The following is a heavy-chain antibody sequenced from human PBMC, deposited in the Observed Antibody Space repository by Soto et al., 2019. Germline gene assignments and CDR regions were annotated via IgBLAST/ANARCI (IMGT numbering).Heavy chain of an antibody. V-gene: IGHV1-18*01. CDR2: ISAHNGNT. J-gene: IGHJ4*02. CDR1: GYTFTSYG. Sequence: QVHLVQSGAEVKKPGASVKVSCKGSGYTFTSYGITWVRQAPGQGLEWMGWISAHNGNTDYAQKLQGRVTVTRDTSTSTACMELRSLRSDDTAVSYCARGRYGDYWGQGALVTVSS. D-gene: IGHD1-1*01. CDR3: ARGRYGDY.